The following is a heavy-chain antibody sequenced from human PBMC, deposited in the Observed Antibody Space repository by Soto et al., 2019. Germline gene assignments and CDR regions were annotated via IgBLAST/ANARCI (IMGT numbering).Heavy chain of an antibody. J-gene: IGHJ5*02. D-gene: IGHD3-10*01. CDR3: ARAQSFEFHNWFDP. CDR1: GYTLTELS. V-gene: IGHV1-24*01. Sequence: GASVKVSCKVSGYTLTELSMHWVRQAPGKGLEWMGGFDPEDGETIYAQKFQGRVTMTEDTSTDTAYMELSSLRSEDTAVYYCARAQSFEFHNWFDPWGQGTLVTVSS. CDR2: FDPEDGET.